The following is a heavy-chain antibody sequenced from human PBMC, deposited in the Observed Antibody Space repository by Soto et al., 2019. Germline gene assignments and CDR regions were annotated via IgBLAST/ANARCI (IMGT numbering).Heavy chain of an antibody. CDR3: ARVAGHKNARFDT. CDR1: GYSFTKYH. V-gene: IGHV1-2*02. D-gene: IGHD1-1*01. CDR2: INPGSGVT. Sequence: ASVKVSCKASGYSFTKYHMHWLRQAPGQGLEWMGWINPGSGVTNQAQKFQGGVTMTRDTSITTTYMELNSLTSDDTAVYYCARVAGHKNARFDTWGQGALVTVSS. J-gene: IGHJ4*02.